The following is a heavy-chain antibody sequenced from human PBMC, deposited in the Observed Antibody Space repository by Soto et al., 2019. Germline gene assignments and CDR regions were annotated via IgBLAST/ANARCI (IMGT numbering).Heavy chain of an antibody. D-gene: IGHD3-10*01. CDR3: AKALYGGFTY. J-gene: IGHJ4*02. Sequence: EVRLLESGGGLVQPGGSLRLSCAASGFTFSVYAMSWVRQAPGKGLEWVSGISGSGDSTHYGGSVKGRFTVSRDNSKSMLYLQTNSLRAEDTAIYYCAKALYGGFTYWGQGTLVTVSS. V-gene: IGHV3-23*01. CDR1: GFTFSVYA. CDR2: ISGSGDST.